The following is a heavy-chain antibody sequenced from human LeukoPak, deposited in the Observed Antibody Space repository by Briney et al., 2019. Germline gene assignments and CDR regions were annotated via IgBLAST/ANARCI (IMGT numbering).Heavy chain of an antibody. Sequence: SETLSLTCTVSGGSLSSYYWSWIRQPPGRGLEWIGYVYYSGNTDYNPSLKSRVTISVDTSQNQFSLHLSSVTAADTAVYYCARFFYSYFDYWGQGTLVTVSS. CDR3: ARFFYSYFDY. CDR2: VYYSGNT. CDR1: GGSLSSYY. J-gene: IGHJ4*02. D-gene: IGHD2-15*01. V-gene: IGHV4-59*01.